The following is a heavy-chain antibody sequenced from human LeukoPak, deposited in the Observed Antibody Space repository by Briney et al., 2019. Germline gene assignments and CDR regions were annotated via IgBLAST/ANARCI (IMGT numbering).Heavy chain of an antibody. CDR3: ARDYGDYVFDP. CDR1: VFNFSSYW. CDR2: IKQDGSEK. V-gene: IGHV3-7*03. Sequence: GECVILSCAASVFNFSSYWICWVRHAPWKGLEWVANIKQDGSEKYYVDSVKGRFTISRDNAKNSLYLQMNSLRAEDTAVYYCARDYGDYVFDPWGQGTLVTVSS. J-gene: IGHJ5*02. D-gene: IGHD4-17*01.